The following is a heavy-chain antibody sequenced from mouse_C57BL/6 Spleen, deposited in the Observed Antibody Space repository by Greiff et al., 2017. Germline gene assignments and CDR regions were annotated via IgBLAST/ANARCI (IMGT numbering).Heavy chain of an antibody. Sequence: DVKLVESEGGLVQPGSSMKLSCTASGFTFSDYYMAWVRQVPEKGLEWVANINYDGSSTYYLDSLKSRFIISRDNAKNILYLQMSSLKSEDTATYYCARDAPDYYGRGYYFDYWGQGTTLTVSS. V-gene: IGHV5-16*01. D-gene: IGHD1-1*01. CDR1: GFTFSDYY. CDR3: ARDAPDYYGRGYYFDY. J-gene: IGHJ2*01. CDR2: INYDGSST.